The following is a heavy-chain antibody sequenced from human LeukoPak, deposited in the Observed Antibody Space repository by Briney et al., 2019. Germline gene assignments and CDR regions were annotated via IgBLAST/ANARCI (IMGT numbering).Heavy chain of an antibody. V-gene: IGHV3-7*01. CDR3: ARDRLRYFDWLLSLYFDY. D-gene: IGHD3-9*01. CDR1: GFTFSSYW. J-gene: IGHJ4*02. CDR2: IKQDGSEK. Sequence: GGSLRLSCAASGFTFSSYWMSWVRQAPGKGLEWVANIKQDGSEKYYVDSVKGRFTISRDNAKNSLYLQMNSLRAEDTAVYYCARDRLRYFDWLLSLYFDYWGQGTLVTVSS.